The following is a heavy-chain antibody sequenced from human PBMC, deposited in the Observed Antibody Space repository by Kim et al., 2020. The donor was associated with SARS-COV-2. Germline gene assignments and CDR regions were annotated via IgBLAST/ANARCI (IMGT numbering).Heavy chain of an antibody. J-gene: IGHJ4*02. Sequence: YSQKFQGRVTITRDTSASTADMELSSLRSEDTAVYYCARSWLVRGVKFDYWGQGTLVTVSS. CDR3: ARSWLVRGVKFDY. V-gene: IGHV1-3*01. D-gene: IGHD3-10*01.